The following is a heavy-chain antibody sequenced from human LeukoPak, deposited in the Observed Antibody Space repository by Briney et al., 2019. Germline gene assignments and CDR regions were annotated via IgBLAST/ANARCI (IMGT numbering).Heavy chain of an antibody. J-gene: IGHJ6*02. CDR1: GFAFNNYY. CDR3: AGNWNLGGMDV. V-gene: IGHV3-21*01. CDR2: ISSGSSYM. D-gene: IGHD1-1*01. Sequence: GGSLRLSCAASGFAFNNYYMNWVRQAPGKGLEWLSSISSGSSYMYYRESVRGRFTISRDNAENSLFLEMDYLRAEDTAVYYCAGNWNLGGMDVWGQGTTVTVSS.